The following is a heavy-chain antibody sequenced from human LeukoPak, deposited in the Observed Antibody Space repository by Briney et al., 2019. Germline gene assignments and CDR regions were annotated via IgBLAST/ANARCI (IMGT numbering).Heavy chain of an antibody. CDR2: INHSGST. Sequence: SETLSLTCAVYGGSFSGYYWSWIRQPPGKGLEWIGEINHSGSTNYNPSLKGRVTISVDTSKNQFSLKLSSVTAADTAVYYCARGRFQVPYYYYYYMDVWGKGTTVTVSS. J-gene: IGHJ6*03. CDR1: GGSFSGYY. CDR3: ARGRFQVPYYYYYYMDV. D-gene: IGHD4/OR15-4a*01. V-gene: IGHV4-34*01.